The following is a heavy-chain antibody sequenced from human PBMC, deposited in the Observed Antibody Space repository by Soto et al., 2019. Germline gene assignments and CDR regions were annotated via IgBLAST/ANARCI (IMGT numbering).Heavy chain of an antibody. CDR3: ARGDSTGYPTCWFDP. Sequence: QVQLVQSGAEVRKPWASVQVSCKASGDTFTRYSINWVRQAPGPGLEWVGCSSKYNGDTKYAEKFQGRATLTTDTFTTTSHIDLRSLTSDDTAMYFCARGDSTGYPTCWFDPWGQGTMVTVPS. D-gene: IGHD6-19*01. CDR1: GDTFTRYS. CDR2: SSKYNGDT. V-gene: IGHV1-18*04. J-gene: IGHJ5*02.